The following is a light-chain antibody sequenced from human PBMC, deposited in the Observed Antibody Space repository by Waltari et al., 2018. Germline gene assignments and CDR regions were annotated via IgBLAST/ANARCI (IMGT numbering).Light chain of an antibody. CDR3: ISYTTSDTMI. V-gene: IGLV2-14*03. CDR2: DVS. Sequence: QSALTQPASVSGSPGQSITISCTGTSSDVGAYNSVSWYQQPPGKAPKLIIYDVSHRPSGVSFRFSGSKSDNTASLTISGLQAEDEADYYCISYTTSDTMIFGGGTKLTVL. CDR1: SSDVGAYNS. J-gene: IGLJ2*01.